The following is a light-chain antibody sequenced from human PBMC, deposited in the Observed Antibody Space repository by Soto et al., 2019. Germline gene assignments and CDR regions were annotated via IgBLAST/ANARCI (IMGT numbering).Light chain of an antibody. CDR1: QSVSSN. Sequence: ELVMTQSPATLSVSPGERDTLSCRASQSVSSNLAWYQHKAGQAPSLLIYAAYTRATGIPARFSGSGSGTEFTLTISSLQSEDFAVYYCQQYNNWPRTFGQGTRWIS. V-gene: IGKV3-15*01. CDR2: AAY. CDR3: QQYNNWPRT. J-gene: IGKJ1*01.